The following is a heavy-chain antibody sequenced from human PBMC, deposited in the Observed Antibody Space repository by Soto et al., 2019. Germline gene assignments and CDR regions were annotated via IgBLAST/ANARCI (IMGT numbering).Heavy chain of an antibody. CDR2: IKSKNDGGKI. J-gene: IGHJ4*02. CDR3: TTDPRD. CDR1: GITFSKTW. V-gene: IGHV3-15*01. Sequence: EVQLVESGGGLVKPGGSLRLSCEVSGITFSKTWMSWVRQGPGKGLEWVGRIKSKNDGGKIDYAAPVKGRFTISRDDSKNTAYLEITSLKAEDTAVYYGTTDPRDWGQGTMVTVSP.